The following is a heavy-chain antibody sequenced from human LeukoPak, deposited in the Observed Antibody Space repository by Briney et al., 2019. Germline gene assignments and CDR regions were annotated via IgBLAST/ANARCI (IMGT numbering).Heavy chain of an antibody. Sequence: SQTLSLTCTVSGGSISSGSYYWSWIRQPAGKGLEWIGRIYTSGSTSNNPSLKSRVTISVDTSKNQFSLKLSSVTAADTAVYYCARGEILNSGYGGYFDYWGQGTLVTVAS. V-gene: IGHV4-61*02. D-gene: IGHD5-12*01. CDR1: GGSISSGSYY. CDR2: IYTSGST. CDR3: ARGEILNSGYGGYFDY. J-gene: IGHJ4*02.